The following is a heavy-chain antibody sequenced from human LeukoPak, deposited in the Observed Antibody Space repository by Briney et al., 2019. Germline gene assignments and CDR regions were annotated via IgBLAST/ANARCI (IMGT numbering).Heavy chain of an antibody. J-gene: IGHJ4*02. V-gene: IGHV3-48*01. Sequence: GGSLRLSCAASGFTFSSYSMNWARQAPGKGLEWVSYISSSSSMIYYADSVKGRFTISRDNAKNSLYLQMNSLRAEDTAVYYCARIMTMVTTVEYWGQGTLVTVSS. CDR1: GFTFSSYS. D-gene: IGHD4-17*01. CDR2: ISSSSSMI. CDR3: ARIMTMVTTVEY.